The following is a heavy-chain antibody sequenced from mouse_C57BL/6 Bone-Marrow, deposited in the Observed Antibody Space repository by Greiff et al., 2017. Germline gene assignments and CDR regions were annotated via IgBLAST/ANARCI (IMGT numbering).Heavy chain of an antibody. J-gene: IGHJ4*01. V-gene: IGHV5-4*03. CDR1: GFTFSSYA. CDR3: ARGRAVVAGAMDD. CDR2: ISDGGSYT. D-gene: IGHD1-1*01. Sequence: DVMLVESGGGLVKPGGSLKLSCAASGFTFSSYAMSWVRQTPEKRLEWVATISDGGSYTYYPDNVKGRFTISRDNSKNNLYLQMSHLKSEDTAMYYCARGRAVVAGAMDDWGQGTSVTVSS.